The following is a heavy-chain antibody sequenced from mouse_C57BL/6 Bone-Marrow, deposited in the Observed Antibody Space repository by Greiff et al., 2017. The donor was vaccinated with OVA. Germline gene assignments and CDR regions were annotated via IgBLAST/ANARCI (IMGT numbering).Heavy chain of an antibody. J-gene: IGHJ1*03. CDR3: ARDYGSRPWYFDV. V-gene: IGHV1-76*01. D-gene: IGHD1-1*01. Sequence: VQLQQSGAELVRPGASVKLSCKASGYTFTDYYINWVKQRPGQGLEWIARIYPGSGNTYYNEKFKGKATLTAEKSSSTAYMQLSSLTSEDSAVYFCARDYGSRPWYFDVWGTGTTVTVSS. CDR1: GYTFTDYY. CDR2: IYPGSGNT.